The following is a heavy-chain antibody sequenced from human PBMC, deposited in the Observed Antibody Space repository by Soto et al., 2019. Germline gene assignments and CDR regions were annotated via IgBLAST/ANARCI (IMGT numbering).Heavy chain of an antibody. CDR2: ISAYNGNT. CDR1: GYTLTSYG. Sequence: GASVKVSCKASGYTLTSYGISWVRQAPGQGLEWMGWISAYNGNTNYAQKLQGRVTMTTDTSTSTAYMELRSLRSDDTAVYYCARDNAPLGYGDYVERILGGWFDPWGQGTLVTVSS. J-gene: IGHJ5*02. CDR3: ARDNAPLGYGDYVERILGGWFDP. V-gene: IGHV1-18*04. D-gene: IGHD4-17*01.